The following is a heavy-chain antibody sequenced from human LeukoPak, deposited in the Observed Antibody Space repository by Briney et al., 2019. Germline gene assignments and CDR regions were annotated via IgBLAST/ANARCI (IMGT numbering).Heavy chain of an antibody. D-gene: IGHD3-10*01. Sequence: GGSLRLSCAASGFTFSSYGMHWVRQAPGKGLEWVAFIRYDGSNKYYADSVKGRFTISRDNSKNTLYLQMNSLKTEDTAVYYCTTDLTLYITMVRGVNPWGQGTLVTVSS. CDR2: IRYDGSNK. CDR1: GFTFSSYG. V-gene: IGHV3-30*02. CDR3: TTDLTLYITMVRGVNP. J-gene: IGHJ5*02.